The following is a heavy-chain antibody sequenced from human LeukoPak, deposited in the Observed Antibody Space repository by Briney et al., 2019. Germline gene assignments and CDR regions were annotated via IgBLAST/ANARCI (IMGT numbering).Heavy chain of an antibody. J-gene: IGHJ4*02. CDR1: GYSFTNYG. Sequence: ASVKVSCKASGYSFTNYGISWVRQAPGQGLEWMGWISAYNGNTNYAQKLQSRVTMTTDTSTSTAYMELRSLRSDDTAVYYCAREPRAVASDYWGQGTLVTVSS. D-gene: IGHD6-19*01. CDR3: AREPRAVASDY. V-gene: IGHV1-18*01. CDR2: ISAYNGNT.